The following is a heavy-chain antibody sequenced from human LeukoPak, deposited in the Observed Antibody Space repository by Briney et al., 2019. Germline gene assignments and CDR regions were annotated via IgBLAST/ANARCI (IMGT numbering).Heavy chain of an antibody. CDR1: GFAFSTCG. J-gene: IGHJ6*02. Sequence: GGSLRLSCAASGFAFSTCGMSWVRLAPGKGLEWVSVISGSGDNTYYADSVKGRFTVSRDNSKGTLYLQMNSLRGEDTALYYCAKGPYGNSIYYGMDVWGQGTTVTVSS. CDR2: ISGSGDNT. V-gene: IGHV3-23*01. D-gene: IGHD5-24*01. CDR3: AKGPYGNSIYYGMDV.